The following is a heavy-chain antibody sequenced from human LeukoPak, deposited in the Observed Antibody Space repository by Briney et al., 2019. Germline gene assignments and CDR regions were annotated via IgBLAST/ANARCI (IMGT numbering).Heavy chain of an antibody. V-gene: IGHV2-5*01. CDR1: GFSLSTSGVG. CDR3: AHSPTLWFGELQNWFDP. D-gene: IGHD3-10*01. J-gene: IGHJ5*02. CDR2: IYWNDDK. Sequence: SGPTLVKPTQTLTLTCTFSGFSLSTSGVGVGWIRQPPGKALEWLALIYWNDDKRYSPSLKSRLTITKDTSKNQMVLTMTNMDPVDTATYYCAHSPTLWFGELQNWFDPWGQGTLVTVSS.